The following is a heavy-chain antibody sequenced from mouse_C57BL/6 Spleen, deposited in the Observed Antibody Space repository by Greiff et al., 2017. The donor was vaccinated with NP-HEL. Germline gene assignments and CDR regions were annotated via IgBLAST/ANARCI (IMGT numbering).Heavy chain of an antibody. CDR2: IHPNSGST. Sequence: QVQLQQPGAELVKPGASVKLSCKASGYTFTSYWMHWVKQRPGQGLEWIGMIHPNSGSTNYNEKFKSKATLTVDKSSSTAYMQLSSLTSEDSAVYYCARDYYYGSSSPWFAYWGQGTLVTVSA. CDR1: GYTFTSYW. V-gene: IGHV1-64*01. D-gene: IGHD1-1*01. CDR3: ARDYYYGSSSPWFAY. J-gene: IGHJ3*01.